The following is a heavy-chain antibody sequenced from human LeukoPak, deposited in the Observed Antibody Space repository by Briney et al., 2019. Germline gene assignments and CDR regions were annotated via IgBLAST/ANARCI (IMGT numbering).Heavy chain of an antibody. CDR1: GFSFSSYA. J-gene: IGHJ1*01. Sequence: GGSLKLSCAASGFSFSSYAMSWVRQAPGKGLEWVSSISGSGDNTYYAESVKGRFTISRDNSKNTLYLQMNSLRAEDTAVYYCAKGASTYRAEYFHHWGQGTLVTVSS. V-gene: IGHV3-23*01. CDR2: ISGSGDNT. CDR3: AKGASTYRAEYFHH. D-gene: IGHD1-1*01.